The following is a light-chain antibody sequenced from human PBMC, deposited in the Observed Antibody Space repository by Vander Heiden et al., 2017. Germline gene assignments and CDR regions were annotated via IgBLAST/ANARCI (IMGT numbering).Light chain of an antibody. J-gene: IGKJ4*01. Sequence: DTVVTQSPVSLSVTPGAPASISCSSSQSLLHSNGYNFLDWYLQKPGQSPPLLIYLASNRASGVPDRFSGTGSGTDFTLKISRVEAEDVGVYYCMQALRSPVTFGGGTKVEIK. CDR1: QSLLHSNGYNF. CDR3: MQALRSPVT. CDR2: LAS. V-gene: IGKV2-28*01.